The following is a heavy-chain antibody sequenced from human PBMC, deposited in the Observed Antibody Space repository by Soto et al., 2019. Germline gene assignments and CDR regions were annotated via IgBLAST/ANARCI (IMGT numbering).Heavy chain of an antibody. CDR3: VPGEGRNGHDTRFDS. D-gene: IGHD5-12*01. J-gene: IGHJ4*02. Sequence: QMHLVESGGGVVQPGMSLRLSCAVSGFTFTNHGIHWVRQAPGKGLEWVADMSYNGIDNWYADSVKGRFTVTRDNFGDTAYLQMNALRPEDTAVYYCVPGEGRNGHDTRFDSWGQGTLVTVSS. CDR1: GFTFTNHG. CDR2: MSYNGIDN. V-gene: IGHV3-30*03.